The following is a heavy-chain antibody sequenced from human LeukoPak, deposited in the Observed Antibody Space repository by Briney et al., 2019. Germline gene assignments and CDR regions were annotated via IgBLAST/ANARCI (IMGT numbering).Heavy chain of an antibody. J-gene: IGHJ4*02. Sequence: GGSLRLSCAASGFTVSSNYMSWVRQAPGKGLEWVANIKQDGSEKYYVDSVKGRFTISRDNAKNSLYLQMNSLRAEDTAVYYCARDQDYWGQGTLVTVSS. V-gene: IGHV3-7*01. CDR2: IKQDGSEK. CDR3: ARDQDY. CDR1: GFTVSSNY.